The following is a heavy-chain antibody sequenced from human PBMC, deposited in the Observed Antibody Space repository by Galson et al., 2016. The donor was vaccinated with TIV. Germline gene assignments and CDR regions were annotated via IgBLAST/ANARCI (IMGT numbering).Heavy chain of an antibody. CDR2: ISPKTFNT. CDR1: GYTFTNYN. CDR3: ARSRLGRAVNIFGVVVVAGWFDP. J-gene: IGHJ5*02. D-gene: IGHD3-3*02. Sequence: SVKVSCKASGYTFTNYNINWVRQAPGKGLEWMGWISPKTFNTGSAQKFRGRLTMTRDTSISTAYMELSSLKSEDTAVYYCARSRLGRAVNIFGVVVVAGWFDPWGQGTLVSVSS. V-gene: IGHV1-8*01.